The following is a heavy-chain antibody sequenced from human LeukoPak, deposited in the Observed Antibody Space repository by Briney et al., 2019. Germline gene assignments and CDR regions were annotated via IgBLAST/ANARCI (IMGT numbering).Heavy chain of an antibody. V-gene: IGHV3-74*01. CDR3: ATGVPNTV. CDR1: GSTFSSSW. J-gene: IGHJ4*02. Sequence: PGGSLRLSCAASGSTFSSSWMHWVRHAPGKGLMWVSRLNTDGSSATYADSVKGRFTISRDNSKNTLYLQMNSLRAEDTAVYYCATGVPNTVGGQGTLVTVSS. CDR2: LNTDGSSA. D-gene: IGHD2-2*01.